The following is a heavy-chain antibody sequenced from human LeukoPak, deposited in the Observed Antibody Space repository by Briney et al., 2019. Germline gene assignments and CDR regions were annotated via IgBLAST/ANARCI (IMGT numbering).Heavy chain of an antibody. Sequence: GGSLRLSCAASGFTFSDYYMSWIRQAPGKGLEWVSYISSSGSTIYYADSVKGRFTISRDNAKNSLYLQMNSLRAEDTAVYYCARDVTTRYYYYYYMDVWGKGTTVTVSS. D-gene: IGHD4-11*01. CDR2: ISSSGSTI. CDR3: ARDVTTRYYYYYYMDV. J-gene: IGHJ6*03. CDR1: GFTFSDYY. V-gene: IGHV3-11*04.